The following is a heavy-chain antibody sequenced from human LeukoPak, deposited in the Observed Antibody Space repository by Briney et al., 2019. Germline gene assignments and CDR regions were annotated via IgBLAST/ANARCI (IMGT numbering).Heavy chain of an antibody. CDR1: GGTISSYA. CDR2: IIPIFGTA. V-gene: IGHV1-69*13. CDR3: ARRSPYDFWSGYYGGGYFDY. D-gene: IGHD3-3*01. J-gene: IGHJ4*02. Sequence: ASVKVSCKASGGTISSYAISWVRQAPGQGLEWMGGIIPIFGTANYAQKFQGRVTITADESTSTAYMELSSLRSEDTAVYYCARRSPYDFWSGYYGGGYFDYWGQGTLVTVSS.